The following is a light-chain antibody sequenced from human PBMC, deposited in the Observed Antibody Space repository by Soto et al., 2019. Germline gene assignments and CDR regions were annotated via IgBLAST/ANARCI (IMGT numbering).Light chain of an antibody. V-gene: IGKV1-5*03. CDR1: QTISSW. CDR2: KAS. Sequence: DIQMTQSPSTLSGSVGDRVTITCRASQTISSWLAWYQQKPGEAPKLLNYKASTLKSGVPSRFSGSGSGTEFTLTISSLQPDDFATYYCQHYNSYSEAFGQGTKVDI. CDR3: QHYNSYSEA. J-gene: IGKJ1*01.